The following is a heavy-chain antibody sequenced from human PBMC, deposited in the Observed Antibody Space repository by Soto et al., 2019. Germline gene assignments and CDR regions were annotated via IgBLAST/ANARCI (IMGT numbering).Heavy chain of an antibody. Sequence: ASVKVSCKASGYTFTGYYMHWVRQAPGQGLEWMGWINPNSGGTNYAQKFQGWVTMTRDTSISTAYMELSRLRSDDTAVYYCARSKTGSGSPLDYWGQGTLVTVSS. J-gene: IGHJ4*02. CDR3: ARSKTGSGSPLDY. D-gene: IGHD3-10*01. V-gene: IGHV1-2*04. CDR1: GYTFTGYY. CDR2: INPNSGGT.